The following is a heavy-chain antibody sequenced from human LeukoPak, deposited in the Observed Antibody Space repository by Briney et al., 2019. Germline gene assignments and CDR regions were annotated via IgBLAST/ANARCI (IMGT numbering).Heavy chain of an antibody. D-gene: IGHD6-25*01. CDR1: DGSLSSYY. CDR2: IYTSGST. Sequence: PSETLPLTCTVSDGSLSSYYWSWIRQPAGKGLEWIGRIYTSGSTSYNPSLKSRVTMSVDTSKKQFSLKLSSVTAADTAVYYCARDTISGHFDYWGQGTLVTVSS. J-gene: IGHJ4*02. CDR3: ARDTISGHFDY. V-gene: IGHV4-4*07.